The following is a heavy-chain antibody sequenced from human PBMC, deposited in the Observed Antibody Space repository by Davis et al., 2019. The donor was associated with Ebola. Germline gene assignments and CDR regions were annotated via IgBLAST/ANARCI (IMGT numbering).Heavy chain of an antibody. CDR2: INPSGGST. Sequence: ASVKVSCKASGYTFTSYYMHWVRQAPGQGLEWMGIINPSGGSTSYAQKFQGRVTMTRDTSTSTVYMELSSLRSEDTAVYYCARDPLDSSGYPRGYFDYWGQGTLVTVSS. CDR3: ARDPLDSSGYPRGYFDY. J-gene: IGHJ4*02. D-gene: IGHD3-22*01. V-gene: IGHV1-46*01. CDR1: GYTFTSYY.